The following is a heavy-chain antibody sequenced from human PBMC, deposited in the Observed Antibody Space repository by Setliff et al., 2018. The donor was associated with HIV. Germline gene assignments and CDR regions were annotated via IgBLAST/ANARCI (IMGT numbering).Heavy chain of an antibody. CDR3: ARVRSYGSAYDAFDV. J-gene: IGHJ3*01. D-gene: IGHD3-10*01. CDR2: IYYSGNT. Sequence: LSLTCTVSGGSININNYYWGWIRQPPGKGLEWIGTIYYSGNTYYNPSLKSRVTISLDTSKNQFSLRLTSVTAADTAVYYCARVRSYGSAYDAFDVWGPGTMVT. V-gene: IGHV4-39*07. CDR1: GGSININNYY.